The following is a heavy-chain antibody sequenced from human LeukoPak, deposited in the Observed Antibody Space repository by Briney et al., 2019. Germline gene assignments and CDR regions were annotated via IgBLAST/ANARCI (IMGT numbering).Heavy chain of an antibody. Sequence: GGSLRLSCAASPFTSSGHWMSWVRQAPGKGLEWVANIKEDGSEKYYLDSVKGRFTISRDNAKNSLHLQINSLRVEDTAVYYCARNSFAELMLLGSAYGMDVWGQGTTVTVSS. CDR3: ARNSFAELMLLGSAYGMDV. CDR2: IKEDGSEK. V-gene: IGHV3-7*01. CDR1: PFTSSGHW. J-gene: IGHJ6*02. D-gene: IGHD1-7*01.